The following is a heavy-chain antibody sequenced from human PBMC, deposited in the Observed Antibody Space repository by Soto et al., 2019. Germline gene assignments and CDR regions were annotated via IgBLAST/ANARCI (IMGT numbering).Heavy chain of an antibody. CDR1: GDSFTSYA. J-gene: IGHJ4*02. CDR2: IIPIFGTA. V-gene: IGHV1-69*01. D-gene: IGHD3-22*01. Sequence: QVQLVQSVAEVKKPGSSVKVSCKASGDSFTSYAISWVRQAPGHGLEWMGRIIPIFGTANYAQMVEGRVTITADESTSTSKMELSSLRSDDTAVYYCANGCNYYEISALAYWGQGTLVTVSS. CDR3: ANGCNYYEISALAY.